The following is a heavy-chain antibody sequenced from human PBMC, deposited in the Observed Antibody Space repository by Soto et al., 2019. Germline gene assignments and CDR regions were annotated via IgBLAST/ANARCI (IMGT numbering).Heavy chain of an antibody. CDR3: ARGKLDYYYYYMDV. CDR2: IYYSGST. CDR1: GGSISSGGYY. Sequence: QVQLQESGPGLVKPSQTLSLTCTVSGGSISSGGYYWCWIRQHPGKGLEWIGYIYYSGSTYYNPSLKSRVTISVDTSKNQFSLKLSSVTAADTAVYYCARGKLDYYYYYMDVWGKGTTVTVSS. J-gene: IGHJ6*03. V-gene: IGHV4-31*03. D-gene: IGHD1-7*01.